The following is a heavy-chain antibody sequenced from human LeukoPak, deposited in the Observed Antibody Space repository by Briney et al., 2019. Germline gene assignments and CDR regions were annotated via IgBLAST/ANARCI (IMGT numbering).Heavy chain of an antibody. Sequence: ASVEVSCKASGYTFTGYYMHWVRQAPGQGLEWMGWINPNSGGTNYAQKFQGRVTMTRDTSISTAYMELSRLRSDDTAVYYCARGGGMAYYDFWSGTTNWFDPWGQGTLVTVSS. J-gene: IGHJ5*02. CDR3: ARGGGMAYYDFWSGTTNWFDP. D-gene: IGHD3-3*01. V-gene: IGHV1-2*02. CDR2: INPNSGGT. CDR1: GYTFTGYY.